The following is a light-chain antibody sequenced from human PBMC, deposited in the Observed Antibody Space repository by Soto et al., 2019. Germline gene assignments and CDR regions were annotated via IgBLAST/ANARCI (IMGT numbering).Light chain of an antibody. CDR3: QQYNSYPHT. CDR2: KAS. CDR1: QSISSW. V-gene: IGKV1-5*03. Sequence: DIQLTQSPSTLSPSVGDRVTITCRASQSISSWLAWYQQKPGKANKLLIYKASSLQSGVPSRFSGSGSGTEFSLTISSLQPNYFATYYCQQYNSYPHTFGQGTKLEIK. J-gene: IGKJ2*01.